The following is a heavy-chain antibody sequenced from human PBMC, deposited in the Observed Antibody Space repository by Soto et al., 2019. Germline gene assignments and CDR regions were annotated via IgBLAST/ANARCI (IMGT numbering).Heavy chain of an antibody. V-gene: IGHV3-11*06. CDR2: ISPGSRYP. CDR3: VRGGGGGLFDP. J-gene: IGHJ5*02. Sequence: PVGSLRLSCAGSGFTFGESYMSWIRQAPGKGLEWLSYISPGSRYPAYADSVKGRFTISRDNAKRSLYLQMMSLTAEDTAIYYCVRGGGGGLFDPWGQGTMVTVSS. D-gene: IGHD2-15*01. CDR1: GFTFGESY.